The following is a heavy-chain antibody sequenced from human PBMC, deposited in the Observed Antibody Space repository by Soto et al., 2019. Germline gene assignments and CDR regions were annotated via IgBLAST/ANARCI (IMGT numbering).Heavy chain of an antibody. J-gene: IGHJ4*02. CDR2: IIPIFGTA. CDR1: GGTFSSYA. CDR3: AREEHHCISTSCYS. V-gene: IGHV1-69*13. Sequence: GASVKVSCKASGGTFSSYAISWVRQAPGQGLEWMGGIIPIFGTANYAQKFQGRVTITADESTSTAYMELSSLRSEDTAVYYCAREEHHCISTSCYSWGQRTLVTVSS. D-gene: IGHD2-2*02.